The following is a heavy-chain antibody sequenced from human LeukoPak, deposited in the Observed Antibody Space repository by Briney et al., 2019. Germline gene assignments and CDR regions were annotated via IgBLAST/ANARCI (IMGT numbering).Heavy chain of an antibody. CDR1: GYTFTGYY. D-gene: IGHD5/OR15-5a*01. V-gene: IGHV1-2*02. CDR3: ARGSGMSTMYYFGY. J-gene: IGHJ4*02. Sequence: ASVKVSCKASGYTFTGYYIHWVRQAPGQGLEWMGWINPNSGGTYYAQKFQGRVTMTRDTSISTAYMELSRLRSDDTAVYYCARGSGMSTMYYFGYCAQGTLVSVSS. CDR2: INPNSGGT.